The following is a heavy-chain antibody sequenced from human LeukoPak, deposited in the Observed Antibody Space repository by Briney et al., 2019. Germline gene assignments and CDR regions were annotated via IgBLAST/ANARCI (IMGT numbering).Heavy chain of an antibody. Sequence: ASVKVSCKASGYTFTSYGISWVRQAPGQGLEWMGWISAYNGNTNYAQKLQGRVTMTADTSTSTAYMELRSLRSDDTAVYYCARVTSSGYYLLYYYGMDVWGQGTTVTVSS. J-gene: IGHJ6*02. CDR2: ISAYNGNT. CDR1: GYTFTSYG. V-gene: IGHV1-18*01. CDR3: ARVTSSGYYLLYYYGMDV. D-gene: IGHD3-22*01.